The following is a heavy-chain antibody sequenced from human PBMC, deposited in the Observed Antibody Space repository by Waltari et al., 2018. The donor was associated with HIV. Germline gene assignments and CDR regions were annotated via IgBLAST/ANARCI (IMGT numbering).Heavy chain of an antibody. CDR3: ARDPGGELYFDY. V-gene: IGHV4-59*01. J-gene: IGHJ4*02. D-gene: IGHD1-26*01. CDR1: GGSISSYY. Sequence: QVQLQESGPGLVKPSETLSLTCTVSGGSISSYYWSWIRQPPGKGLEWIGYIYYSGSTNYNPSLKSRVTISVDTSKNQCSRKLSSVTAADTAVYYCARDPGGELYFDYWGQGTLVTVSS. CDR2: IYYSGST.